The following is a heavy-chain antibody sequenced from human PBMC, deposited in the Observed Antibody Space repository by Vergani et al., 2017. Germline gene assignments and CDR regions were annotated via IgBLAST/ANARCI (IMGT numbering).Heavy chain of an antibody. D-gene: IGHD3-10*01. CDR3: AKDGYYGSGYMDV. Sequence: EVQLVESGGGLVQPGRSLRLSCAASGFTFDDYAMHWVRQAPGKGLEWVSVISWNSGSIGYEDSVKGRFTISRDNAKNSLYLQMNRLRAEDTALYYCAKDGYYGSGYMDVWGKGTTVTVSS. CDR2: ISWNSGSI. V-gene: IGHV3-9*01. CDR1: GFTFDDYA. J-gene: IGHJ6*03.